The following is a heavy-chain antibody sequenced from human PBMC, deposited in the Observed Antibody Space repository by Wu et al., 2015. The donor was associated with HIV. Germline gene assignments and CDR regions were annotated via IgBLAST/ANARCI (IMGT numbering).Heavy chain of an antibody. CDR1: GGSFSRYA. CDR2: IIPMFGTT. V-gene: IGHV1-69*05. D-gene: IGHD5-18*01. J-gene: IGHJ4*02. CDR3: ARDGGYSYDTGPRRDY. Sequence: QVQVVQSGAEVKKPGSSVKVSCETSGGSFSRYAISWVRQAPGQGLEWMGGIIPMFGTTNYAHRFQGRLTITTDKSTSTAYMELSSLRSEDTAVYYCARDGGYSYDTGPRRDYWGQGTLVTVSS.